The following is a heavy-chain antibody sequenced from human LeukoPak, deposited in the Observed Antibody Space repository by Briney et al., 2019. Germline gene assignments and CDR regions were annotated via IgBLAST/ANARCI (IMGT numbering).Heavy chain of an antibody. CDR2: IYSGGST. Sequence: GGSLRLSCTVSGFTVSSNSMNWVRQAPGKGLEWVSVIYSGGSTYYADSVKGRFTISRDNSKNTLYLQMSSLRAEDTAVYYCAKVAEVGATGYYYYMDVWGKGTTVTISS. J-gene: IGHJ6*03. CDR3: AKVAEVGATGYYYYMDV. CDR1: GFTVSSNS. V-gene: IGHV3-66*01. D-gene: IGHD1-26*01.